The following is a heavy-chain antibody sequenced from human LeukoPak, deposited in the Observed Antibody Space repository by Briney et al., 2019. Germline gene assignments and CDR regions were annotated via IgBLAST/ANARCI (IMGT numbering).Heavy chain of an antibody. V-gene: IGHV4-34*01. CDR1: GGSFSGYY. Sequence: SETLSLTCAVYGGSFSGYYWSWIRQPPGKGLEWIGEINHSGSTNYNPSLRGRVTISVDTFKTQFSLNLRSVTAADTAVYYCGRLIVVADAMTPSNYFDYWGQGTLVTVSS. J-gene: IGHJ4*02. CDR3: GRLIVVADAMTPSNYFDY. D-gene: IGHD2-2*01. CDR2: INHSGST.